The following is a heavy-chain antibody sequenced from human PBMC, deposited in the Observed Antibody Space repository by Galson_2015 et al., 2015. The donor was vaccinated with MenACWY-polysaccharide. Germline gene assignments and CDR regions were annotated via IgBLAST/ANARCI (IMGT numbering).Heavy chain of an antibody. CDR3: ARAPRGLWFGEA. CDR2: ISSSGTYI. V-gene: IGHV3-21*01. Sequence: SLRLSCAASGFTFSRYVMTWVRQAPGRGLEWVSSISSSGTYIYYADSVKGRFTISRDNAKNSLYLRMNSLRVEDTAVYYCARAPRGLWFGEAWGQGTLVTVSS. J-gene: IGHJ5*02. D-gene: IGHD3-10*01. CDR1: GFTFSRYV.